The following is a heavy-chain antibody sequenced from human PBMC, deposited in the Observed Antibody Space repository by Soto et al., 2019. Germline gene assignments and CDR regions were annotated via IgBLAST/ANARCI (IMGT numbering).Heavy chain of an antibody. J-gene: IGHJ4*02. CDR1: GGSISSGGYS. Sequence: SSETLSLTCAVSGGSISSGGYSWSWIRQPPGKGLEWIGYIYHSGSTYYNPSLKSRVTISVDRSKNQFSLKLSSVTAADTAVYYCARADSSGYPDYWGQGTLVTVSS. V-gene: IGHV4-30-2*01. CDR3: ARADSSGYPDY. CDR2: IYHSGST. D-gene: IGHD3-22*01.